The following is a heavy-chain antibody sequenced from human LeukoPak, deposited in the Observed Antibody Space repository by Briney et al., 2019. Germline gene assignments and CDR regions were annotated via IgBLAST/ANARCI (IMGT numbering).Heavy chain of an antibody. V-gene: IGHV3-11*04. J-gene: IGHJ4*02. CDR3: ARAGRGSWYGEQPLFDY. CDR1: GFTFSAHY. CDR2: ISIDGNTI. D-gene: IGHD1/OR15-1a*01. Sequence: GGSLRLSCAASGFTFSAHYMSWIRQAPGKGLECVSYISIDGNTIYYADSVKGLFTISRDTDKNSLYLQMSSLRAEDTAVYYCARAGRGSWYGEQPLFDYWGQGTLVTVSS.